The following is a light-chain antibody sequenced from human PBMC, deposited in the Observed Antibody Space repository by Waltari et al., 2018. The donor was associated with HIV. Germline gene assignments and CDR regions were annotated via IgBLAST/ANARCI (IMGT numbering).Light chain of an antibody. CDR2: GKH. V-gene: IGLV3-19*01. CDR1: SLRSSY. Sequence: SSELTQDPAVSVALGQTVRITCPGDSLRSSYATRWYQQKPGKAPVLVLHGKHNRPAGIPDRFACASAGKTGSLTITGAQSEDAAVSYCNARDSSAKHHWVFGGGTKLTVL. J-gene: IGLJ3*02. CDR3: NARDSSAKHHWV.